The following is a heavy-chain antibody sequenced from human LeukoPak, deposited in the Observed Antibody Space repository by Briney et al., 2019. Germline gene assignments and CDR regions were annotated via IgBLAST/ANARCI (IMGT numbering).Heavy chain of an antibody. Sequence: PGGSLRLSCAASGFTVNNNYMSWVRQAPGKGLEWASVIYGGGSTYYADSVKGRFTISRDNSRNTLYLQMNILRDEDTAVYYCARDRGEPWYYYYAMDVWGQGTTVTVSS. CDR2: IYGGGST. J-gene: IGHJ6*02. V-gene: IGHV3-53*01. CDR3: ARDRGEPWYYYYAMDV. CDR1: GFTVNNNY.